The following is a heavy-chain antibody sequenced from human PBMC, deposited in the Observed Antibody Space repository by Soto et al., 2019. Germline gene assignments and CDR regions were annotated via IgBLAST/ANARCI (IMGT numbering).Heavy chain of an antibody. V-gene: IGHV1-69*13. CDR1: GGTFGSYA. J-gene: IGHJ6*02. D-gene: IGHD2-15*01. Sequence: GASVKVSCKASGGTFGSYAISWVRQAPGQGLEWMGGIIPIFGTANYAQKFQGRVTITADESTSTAYMELSSLRSEDTAVYYCAREDIVGRGYCSGGSCQNYYYGMDVWGQGTTVTVSS. CDR2: IIPIFGTA. CDR3: AREDIVGRGYCSGGSCQNYYYGMDV.